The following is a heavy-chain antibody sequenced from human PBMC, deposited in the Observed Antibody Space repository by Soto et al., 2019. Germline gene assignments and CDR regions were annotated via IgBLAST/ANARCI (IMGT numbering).Heavy chain of an antibody. J-gene: IGHJ4*02. CDR2: INPSDGST. D-gene: IGHD1-26*01. Sequence: ASVKVSCKASGYSFSDYFMQWVRQAPGQGLEWMGMINPSDGSTLYAQKFQARVTMTADTSTSTVYMQLRSLRSEDTALYFCARPSKWSLYSFDSWGQGTLVTVSS. CDR3: ARPSKWSLYSFDS. CDR1: GYSFSDYF. V-gene: IGHV1-46*01.